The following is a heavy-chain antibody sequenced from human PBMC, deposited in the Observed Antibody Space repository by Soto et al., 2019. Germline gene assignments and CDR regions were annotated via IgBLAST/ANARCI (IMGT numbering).Heavy chain of an antibody. Sequence: GGSLRLSCAASGFTFSSYGMHWVRQAPGKGLEWVAVISYDGSNKYYADSVKGRFTISRDNSKNTLYLQMNSLRAEDTAVYYCAKPIYDILTGADYWGQGTLVTVSS. CDR2: ISYDGSNK. CDR3: AKPIYDILTGADY. D-gene: IGHD3-9*01. CDR1: GFTFSSYG. V-gene: IGHV3-30*18. J-gene: IGHJ4*02.